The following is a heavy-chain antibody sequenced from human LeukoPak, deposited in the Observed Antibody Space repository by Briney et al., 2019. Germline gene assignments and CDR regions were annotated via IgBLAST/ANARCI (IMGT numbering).Heavy chain of an antibody. J-gene: IGHJ4*02. Sequence: SETLSLTWTVSTDSISKSLYHWAWVRQPPGKGLEWIAEIYYQGNTYYNPSLSGRVTISVDTSKNQFSLQLNAVTAADTALYFCASVKLGYYYDTNGYFDSWGQGIPVTVSS. V-gene: IGHV4-39*07. D-gene: IGHD3-22*01. CDR1: TDSISKSLYH. CDR3: ASVKLGYYYDTNGYFDS. CDR2: IYYQGNT.